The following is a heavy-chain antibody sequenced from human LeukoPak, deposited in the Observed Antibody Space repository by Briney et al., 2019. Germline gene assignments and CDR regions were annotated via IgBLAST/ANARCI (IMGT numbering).Heavy chain of an antibody. J-gene: IGHJ4*02. CDR1: GYSFTGYY. CDR2: IYPGGGST. D-gene: IGHD2-8*01. CDR3: ARDNDFDY. Sequence: ASVKVSCKASGYSFTGYYIHWVRQAPGQGLEWMGIIYPGGGSTSYAQKFQGRVTMTRDMSTSTVYMELSSLRSEDTAVYYCARDNDFDYWGQGTLVTVSS. V-gene: IGHV1-46*01.